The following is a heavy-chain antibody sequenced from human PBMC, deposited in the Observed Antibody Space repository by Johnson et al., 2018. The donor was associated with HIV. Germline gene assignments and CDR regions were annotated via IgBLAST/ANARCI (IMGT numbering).Heavy chain of an antibody. D-gene: IGHD1-26*01. J-gene: IGHJ3*02. Sequence: VQLVESGGGVIRPGGSLRLSCAVSEFIFDDYGMSWVRQPPGKGLEWVSGISWNSGSIGYADSVKGRFTISRDNAKNSLYLQMNSLRPEDTAVYYCVRDIARRGGTAFDIWGQGTMVTVSS. CDR1: EFIFDDYG. V-gene: IGHV3-20*04. CDR3: VRDIARRGGTAFDI. CDR2: ISWNSGSI.